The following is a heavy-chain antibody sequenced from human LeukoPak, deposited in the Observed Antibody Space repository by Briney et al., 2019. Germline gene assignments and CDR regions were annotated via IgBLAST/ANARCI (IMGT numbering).Heavy chain of an antibody. Sequence: GGPLRLSCAASGFTFSSYAMSWVRQAPGKGLEWVSGISGSGDNTYYADSVKGRFTISRDNAKNSLYLQMNSLRAEDTAVYYCARDTVQFGYWGQGTLVTVSS. CDR3: ARDTVQFGY. D-gene: IGHD1-1*01. V-gene: IGHV3-23*01. J-gene: IGHJ4*02. CDR2: ISGSGDNT. CDR1: GFTFSSYA.